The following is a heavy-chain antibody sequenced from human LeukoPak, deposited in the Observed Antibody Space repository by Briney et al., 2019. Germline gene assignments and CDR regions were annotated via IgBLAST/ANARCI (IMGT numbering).Heavy chain of an antibody. CDR1: GYTFTSYA. V-gene: IGHV1-3*01. D-gene: IGHD2-15*01. Sequence: ASVKVSCKASGYTFTSYAMHWVRQAPGQRLEWMGWINAGNGNTKYSQKFQGGVTITRDTSASTAYMELSSLRSEDTAVYYCARGSPRYCSGGSCLTYWGQGTLVTVSS. J-gene: IGHJ4*02. CDR2: INAGNGNT. CDR3: ARGSPRYCSGGSCLTY.